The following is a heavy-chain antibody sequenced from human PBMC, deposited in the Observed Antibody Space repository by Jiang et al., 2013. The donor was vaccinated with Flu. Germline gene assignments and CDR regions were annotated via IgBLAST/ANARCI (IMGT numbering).Heavy chain of an antibody. J-gene: IGHJ4*02. CDR3: ARRYFDWPYQIDY. Sequence: QLLESGGGLVQPGGSLRLSCAASGFPFGSYVMSWVRQAPGRGLEWVSVINAAGRATFYADSVKGRFTISRDNAKNSLYLQMSSLRDDDTAVYYCARRYFDWPYQIDYWGQGTLVTVSS. CDR2: INAAGRAT. V-gene: IGHV3-23*01. D-gene: IGHD3-9*01. CDR1: GFPFGSYV.